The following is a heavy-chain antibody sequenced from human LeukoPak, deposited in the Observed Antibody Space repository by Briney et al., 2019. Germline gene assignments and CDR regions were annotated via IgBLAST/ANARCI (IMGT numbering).Heavy chain of an antibody. CDR3: ARDSGITMVRGVFDAFDI. CDR1: GFTFSDYY. D-gene: IGHD3-10*01. CDR2: ISSSGSTI. Sequence: PGGSLRLSCAASGFTFSDYYMSWIRQAPGKGLEWVSYISSSGSTIYYADSVKGRFTISRDNAKNSLYLQMNSLRAEDTAVYYCARDSGITMVRGVFDAFDIWGQGTMVTVSS. V-gene: IGHV3-11*01. J-gene: IGHJ3*02.